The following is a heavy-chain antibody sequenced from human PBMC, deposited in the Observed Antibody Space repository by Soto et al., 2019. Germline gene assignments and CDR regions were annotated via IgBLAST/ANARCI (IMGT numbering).Heavy chain of an antibody. J-gene: IGHJ4*02. D-gene: IGHD3-22*01. CDR1: GGSINGGSYY. Sequence: QVQLQESGPGLVTPLQTLSLTCTVSGGSINGGSYYWSWIRQHPGKGLEWIGYISDSGSTYYNPSLWTRATISVATSKNQFSLKLNSVTAADTAVYYCARRENYRDTSGYYGFFDYWGQGTLVTVSS. CDR3: ARRENYRDTSGYYGFFDY. V-gene: IGHV4-31*03. CDR2: ISDSGST.